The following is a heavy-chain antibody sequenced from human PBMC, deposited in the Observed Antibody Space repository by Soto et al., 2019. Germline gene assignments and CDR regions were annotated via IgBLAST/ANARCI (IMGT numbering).Heavy chain of an antibody. CDR3: ARDRGWELGPGDY. D-gene: IGHD1-26*01. Sequence: QVQLVESGGGVVQPGRSLRLSCAASGFTFSNYAVHWVRQAPGKGLEWVAVISYDGGNKYYADSVKGRFTISRDNSNDTLYLQMNRLRAEDTAMYYCARDRGWELGPGDYWGQGTLVTVSS. V-gene: IGHV3-30-3*01. J-gene: IGHJ4*02. CDR1: GFTFSNYA. CDR2: ISYDGGNK.